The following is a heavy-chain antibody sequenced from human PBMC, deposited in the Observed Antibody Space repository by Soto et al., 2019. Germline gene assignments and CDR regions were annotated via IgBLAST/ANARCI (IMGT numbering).Heavy chain of an antibody. J-gene: IGHJ4*02. V-gene: IGHV4-34*01. D-gene: IGHD3-10*01. Sequence: QVQLQQWGAGLLKPSETLSLTCAVYGGSFSGYYWSWIRQPPGKGLEWIGEINHSGSTNYNPSLKSRVTISVDTSKNQFSLKLSSVTAADTAVYYCARVSGQSLRPYYYGSGYYFDYWGQGTLVTVSS. CDR2: INHSGST. CDR3: ARVSGQSLRPYYYGSGYYFDY. CDR1: GGSFSGYY.